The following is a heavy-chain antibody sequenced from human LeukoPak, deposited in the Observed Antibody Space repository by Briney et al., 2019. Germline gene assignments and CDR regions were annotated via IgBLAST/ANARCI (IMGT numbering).Heavy chain of an antibody. Sequence: SETLSLTCTVSGGSISSYYWSRIRQPPGKGLEWIGYIYYSGSTNYNPSLKSRVTISVDTSKNQFSLKLSSVTAADTAVYYCARHGPPXXXXXYYYYGMDVWGQGTTVT. CDR3: ARHGPPXXXXXYYYYGMDV. D-gene: IGHD1-14*01. J-gene: IGHJ6*02. CDR2: IYYSGST. CDR1: GGSISSYY. V-gene: IGHV4-59*08.